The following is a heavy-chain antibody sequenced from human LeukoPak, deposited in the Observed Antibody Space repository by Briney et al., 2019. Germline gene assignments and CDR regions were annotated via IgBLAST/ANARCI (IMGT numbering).Heavy chain of an antibody. CDR3: ALRSNSSGWYFFHRSSYYYMDV. J-gene: IGHJ6*03. D-gene: IGHD6-19*01. CDR1: GGTFSSYA. Sequence: GASVKVSCKASGGTFSSYAISWVRQAPGQGLEWMGGIIPIFGTANYAQKFQGRVTITTDESTSTAYMELSSLRSEDTAVYYCALRSNSSGWYFFHRSSYYYMDVWGKGTTVTVSS. CDR2: IIPIFGTA. V-gene: IGHV1-69*05.